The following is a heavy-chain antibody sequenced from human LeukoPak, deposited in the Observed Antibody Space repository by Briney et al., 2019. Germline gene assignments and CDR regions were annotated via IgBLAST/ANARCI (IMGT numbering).Heavy chain of an antibody. V-gene: IGHV3-33*08. CDR3: ARVPPNYDILTGYSDAFDI. D-gene: IGHD3-9*01. CDR1: GFTFSSYW. Sequence: GGSLRLSCEASGFTFSSYWMNWVRQVPGKGLEWVAVIWYDGSNKYYADSVKGRFTISRDNSKNTLYLQMNSLRAEDTAVYYCARVPPNYDILTGYSDAFDIWGQGTMVTVSS. J-gene: IGHJ3*02. CDR2: IWYDGSNK.